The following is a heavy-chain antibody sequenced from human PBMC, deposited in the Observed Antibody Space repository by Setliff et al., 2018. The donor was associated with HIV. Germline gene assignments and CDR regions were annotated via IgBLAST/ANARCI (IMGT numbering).Heavy chain of an antibody. V-gene: IGHV3-23*01. CDR2: ISGSGGST. CDR3: AKAGDYYDRTTFDS. D-gene: IGHD3-22*01. Sequence: GGSLRLSCAASGFTFSSYAMSWVRQAPGKGLEWVSAISGSGGSTYYADSVKGWFTISRDNSKNTLYLQMNGLRAEDTAVYYCAKAGDYYDRTTFDSWGQGTLVTVS. J-gene: IGHJ4*02. CDR1: GFTFSSYA.